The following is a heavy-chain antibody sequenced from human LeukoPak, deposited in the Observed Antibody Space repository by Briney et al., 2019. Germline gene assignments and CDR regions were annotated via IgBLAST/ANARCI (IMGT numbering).Heavy chain of an antibody. CDR3: ARVGLTMELGVVTYYYYMDV. Sequence: GSLRLSCAASGIAFSRPAMHWLRQAPGKGLEWVGRIRSKPNNYATTYSASVEGRFPISRDDSKNMTFLQMNSLQAEDTAVDYCARVGLTMELGVVTYYYYMDVWGKGTTVIVSS. CDR2: IRSKPNNYAT. D-gene: IGHD3-10*01. CDR1: GIAFSRPA. J-gene: IGHJ6*03. V-gene: IGHV3-73*01.